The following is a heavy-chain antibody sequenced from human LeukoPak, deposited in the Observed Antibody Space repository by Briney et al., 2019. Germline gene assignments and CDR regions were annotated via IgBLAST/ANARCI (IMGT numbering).Heavy chain of an antibody. CDR2: INTYNGNT. J-gene: IGHJ3*02. Sequence: ASVKVSCKASGYTFTSYGISWVRQAPGQGLEWMGWINTYNGNTNYAQKLQGRVTMTTDTSTSTAYMELRSLRSDDTAVYYCATYSGYALHDAFDIWGQGTMVTVSS. V-gene: IGHV1-18*01. CDR3: ATYSGYALHDAFDI. CDR1: GYTFTSYG. D-gene: IGHD5-12*01.